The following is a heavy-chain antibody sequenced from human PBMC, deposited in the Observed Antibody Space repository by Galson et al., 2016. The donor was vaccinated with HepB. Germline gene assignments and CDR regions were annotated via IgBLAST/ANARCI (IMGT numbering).Heavy chain of an antibody. V-gene: IGHV3-30*04. D-gene: IGHD6-19*01. CDR1: GFTFGSYA. CDR2: ISYDGSKK. J-gene: IGHJ4*02. CDR3: AVPGVAGTVWLWGLDY. Sequence: SLRLSCAASGFTFGSYAMHWVRQAPGKGLEWVAVISYDGSKKYYADSVKGRFTISRDISQNTLYLQMNSLRAEDTAVYYCAVPGVAGTVWLWGLDYWGQGTPVIVSS.